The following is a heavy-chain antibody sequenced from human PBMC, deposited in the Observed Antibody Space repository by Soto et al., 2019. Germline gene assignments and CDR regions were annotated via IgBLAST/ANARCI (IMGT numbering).Heavy chain of an antibody. CDR3: ARGGDLRYYYDSSGYLPLDY. V-gene: IGHV1-3*01. J-gene: IGHJ4*02. CDR2: INAGNGNT. D-gene: IGHD3-22*01. CDR1: GFTFTSYA. Sequence: QVQLVESGGGVVQPGRSLRLSCAASGFTFTSYAMHWVRQAPGQRLEWMGWINAGNGNTKYSQKFQGRVTITRDTSASTAYMELSSLRSEDTAVYYCARGGDLRYYYDSSGYLPLDYWGQGTLVTVSS.